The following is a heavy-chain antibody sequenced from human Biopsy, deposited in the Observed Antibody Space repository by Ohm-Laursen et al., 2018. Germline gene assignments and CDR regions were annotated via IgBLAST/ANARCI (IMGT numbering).Heavy chain of an antibody. Sequence: ATVKISCKASGYSFTNYYLHWVRQAPGQGLQWMGRINPNNDNTVYAQQFQGRVTMTKDTSTSTVYMDLSSLTFDDSAVYYCARGPRGLVAITATAYYFDYWGPGTLVTVSS. J-gene: IGHJ4*02. CDR2: INPNNDNT. D-gene: IGHD1-20*01. CDR1: GYSFTNYY. V-gene: IGHV1-46*01. CDR3: ARGPRGLVAITATAYYFDY.